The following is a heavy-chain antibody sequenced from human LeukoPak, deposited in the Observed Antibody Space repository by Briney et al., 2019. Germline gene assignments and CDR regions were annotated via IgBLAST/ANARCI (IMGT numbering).Heavy chain of an antibody. CDR3: TTEGIGWFGELLGY. Sequence: GGSLRLSCAASGFTFSNAWMSWVRQAPGKGQEWVGRIKSKTDGCTTDYAAPVKGRFTISRDDSKNTLYLQMNSLKTEDTAVYYCTTEGIGWFGELLGYWGQGTLVTVSS. CDR2: IKSKTDGCTT. V-gene: IGHV3-15*01. CDR1: GFTFSNAW. D-gene: IGHD3-10*01. J-gene: IGHJ4*02.